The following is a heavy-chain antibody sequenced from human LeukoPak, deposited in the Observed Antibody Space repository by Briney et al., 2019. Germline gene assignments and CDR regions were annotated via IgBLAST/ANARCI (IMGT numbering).Heavy chain of an antibody. Sequence: SETLSLTCTVSGGSISSSSYYWGWIRQPPGKGLEWIGEINHSGSTNYNPSLKSRVTISVDTSKNQFSLKLSSVTAADTAVYYCARGRGIRYCSSTSRHGWFDPWGQGTLVTVSS. J-gene: IGHJ5*02. D-gene: IGHD2-2*01. CDR1: GGSISSSSYY. CDR2: INHSGST. V-gene: IGHV4-39*07. CDR3: ARGRGIRYCSSTSRHGWFDP.